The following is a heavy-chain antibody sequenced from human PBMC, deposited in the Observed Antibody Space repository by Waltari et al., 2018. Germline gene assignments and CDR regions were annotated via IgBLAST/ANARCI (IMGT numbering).Heavy chain of an antibody. D-gene: IGHD2-2*01. CDR3: ARMVRGYCSSTSCHTDH. CDR1: GGSISSSSYY. V-gene: IGHV4-39*07. CDR2: MYSSGSS. J-gene: IGHJ4*02. Sequence: QLQLQESGPGLVKPSETLSLTCTVSGGSISSSSYYWGWVRQPPGKGLEWIGSMYSSGSSYDTPSLKSRVTISVDTSKTQFSLRVSSVTAADTAVFYCARMVRGYCSSTSCHTDHWGQGTLVTVSS.